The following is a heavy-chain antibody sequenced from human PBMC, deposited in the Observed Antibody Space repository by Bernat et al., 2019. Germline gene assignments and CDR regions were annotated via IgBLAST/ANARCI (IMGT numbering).Heavy chain of an antibody. D-gene: IGHD1-14*01. CDR2: ISSSSSSTI. CDR3: ARDYASRRDQPKRNYGMDV. J-gene: IGHJ6*02. Sequence: EVQLVESGGGLVQPGGSLRLSCAASGFTFSSYSMNWVRQAPGKGLEWVSYISSSSSSTIYYADSVKGRFTISRDNAKNSLYLQMNSLRAEDTAVYYCARDYASRRDQPKRNYGMDVWGQGTTVTVSS. CDR1: GFTFSSYS. V-gene: IGHV3-48*01.